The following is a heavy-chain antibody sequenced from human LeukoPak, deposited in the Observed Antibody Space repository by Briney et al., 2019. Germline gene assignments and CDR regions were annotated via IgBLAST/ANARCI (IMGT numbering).Heavy chain of an antibody. CDR2: INSDGSST. D-gene: IGHD3-10*01. V-gene: IGHV3-74*01. CDR1: GFTFSSYW. J-gene: IGHJ5*02. CDR3: ARDAIGDYWFDP. Sequence: GGSLRLSCAASGFTFSSYWMHWVRPAPGKGLVWVSRINSDGSSTSYADSVKGRFTISRDSAKNTLYLQMNSLRAEDTAVYYCARDAIGDYWFDPWGQGTLVTVSS.